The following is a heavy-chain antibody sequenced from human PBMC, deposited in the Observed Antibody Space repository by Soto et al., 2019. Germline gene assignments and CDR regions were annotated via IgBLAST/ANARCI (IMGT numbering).Heavy chain of an antibody. J-gene: IGHJ6*02. D-gene: IGHD2-21*02. CDR2: INHSGST. CDR3: ASPGVTASPWDSYYGMDV. V-gene: IGHV4-34*01. Sequence: SETLSLTCAVYGGSFSGYYWTWIRQPPGTGLEWIGEINHSGSTNYNPSLKSRVTISVDTSKNQFSLKLSSVTAADTAVYYCASPGVTASPWDSYYGMDVWGQGTRVTVS. CDR1: GGSFSGYY.